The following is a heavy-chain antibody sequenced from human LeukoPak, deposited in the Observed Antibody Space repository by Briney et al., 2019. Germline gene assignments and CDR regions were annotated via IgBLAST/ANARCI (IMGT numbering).Heavy chain of an antibody. CDR3: ARDKSDYGDYASSDY. CDR2: INPNSGGT. V-gene: IGHV1-2*02. J-gene: IGHJ4*02. Sequence: GASVKVSCKASGYTFTGYYMHWVRQAPGQGLEWMGWINPNSGGTNYAQKFQGRVTMTRDTSISTAYMELSRLRSDDTAVYYCARDKSDYGDYASSDYWGQGTLVTVSS. CDR1: GYTFTGYY. D-gene: IGHD4-17*01.